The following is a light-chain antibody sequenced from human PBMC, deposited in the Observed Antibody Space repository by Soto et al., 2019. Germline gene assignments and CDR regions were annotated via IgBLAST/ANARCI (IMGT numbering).Light chain of an antibody. V-gene: IGLV2-14*01. CDR2: DVT. CDR3: SSFTSIMPHV. CDR1: SSDVGGYNS. J-gene: IGLJ1*01. Sequence: QSALTQPASVSGSPGQSITISCTGTSSDVGGYNSVSWYQQHPGKAPKLILYDVTDRPSGVSYRFSGSNSGNTASLTISGLQAAGEADYLCSSFTSIMPHVFGSGTKLTVL.